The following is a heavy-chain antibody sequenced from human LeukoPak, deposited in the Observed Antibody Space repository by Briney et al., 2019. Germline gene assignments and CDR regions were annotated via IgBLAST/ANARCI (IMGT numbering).Heavy chain of an antibody. CDR1: GGSISSGNYY. CDR2: IYTSGGT. J-gene: IGHJ3*02. Sequence: SETLSLTCTVSGGSISSGNYYWSWIRQPAGKGLEWIGRIYTSGGTNCSPSLESRVTILIDTPKNQFSLRLSSVTAADTAVYYCARSYSSSWYSSFDIWGHGTMVTVSS. V-gene: IGHV4-61*02. D-gene: IGHD6-13*01. CDR3: ARSYSSSWYSSFDI.